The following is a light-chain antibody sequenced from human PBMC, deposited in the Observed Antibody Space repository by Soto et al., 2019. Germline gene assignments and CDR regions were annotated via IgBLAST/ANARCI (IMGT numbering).Light chain of an antibody. CDR2: DVT. CDR1: SSDVGGYNY. CDR3: NSYTRSSTFV. V-gene: IGLV2-14*01. J-gene: IGLJ1*01. Sequence: QSVLTQPASVSGSPGQSITISCTGTSSDVGGYNYVSWYQQHPGKAPKLMIYDVTNRPSGVSHRFSVSKSGTTASLTISGLQGEDEADYYGNSYTRSSTFVFGSGTRITIL.